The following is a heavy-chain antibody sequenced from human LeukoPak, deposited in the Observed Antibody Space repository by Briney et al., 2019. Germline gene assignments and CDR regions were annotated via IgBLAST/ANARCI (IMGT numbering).Heavy chain of an antibody. CDR3: AREERRYYYYGMDV. CDR2: IIPIFGTA. D-gene: IGHD1-26*01. Sequence: EASVKVSCKASGGTFGSYAISWVRQAPGQGLEWMGGIIPIFGTANYAQKFQGRVTITADESTSTAYMELSSLRSEDTAVYYCAREERRYYYYGMDVWGQGTTVTVSS. V-gene: IGHV1-69*13. J-gene: IGHJ6*02. CDR1: GGTFGSYA.